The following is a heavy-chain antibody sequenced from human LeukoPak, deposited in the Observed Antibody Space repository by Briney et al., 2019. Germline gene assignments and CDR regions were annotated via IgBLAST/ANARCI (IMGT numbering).Heavy chain of an antibody. V-gene: IGHV1-69*13. J-gene: IGHJ5*02. CDR2: IIPIFGTA. D-gene: IGHD4-23*01. CDR1: GGTFSIYA. CDR3: ARYHVVNRGVNWFDP. Sequence: SVKVSCKASGGTFSIYAISWVRQAPGQGLEWMGGIIPIFGTANYAQKFQGRVTITADESTSTAYMELSSLRSEDTAVYYCARYHVVNRGVNWFDPWGQGTLVTVSS.